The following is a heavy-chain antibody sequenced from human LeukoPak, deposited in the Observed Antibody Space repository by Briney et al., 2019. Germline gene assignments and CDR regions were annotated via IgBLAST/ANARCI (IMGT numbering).Heavy chain of an antibody. Sequence: GSLRLSCAASGFSFRNYWMSWVRQAPGNGLEWVADIKQDGSEKNYVDSVKGRFTISRDNAKNSLSLQMNSLRAEDTAVYYCARKNYDFLSGGPKHFDYWGQGTLVTVSS. CDR2: IKQDGSEK. CDR3: ARKNYDFLSGGPKHFDY. CDR1: GFSFRNYW. J-gene: IGHJ4*02. D-gene: IGHD3-3*01. V-gene: IGHV3-7*04.